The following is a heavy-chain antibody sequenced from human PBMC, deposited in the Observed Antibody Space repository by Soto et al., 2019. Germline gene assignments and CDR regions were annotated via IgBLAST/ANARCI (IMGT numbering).Heavy chain of an antibody. V-gene: IGHV1-8*01. CDR1: GDTFTSYD. CDR2: MNPNSGNT. Sequence: GASVKLCCKARGDTFTSYDINWVRQAKGQGLEWMGWMNPNSGNTGYAQKFQGRVTITRDTSASTAYMELSSLRSEDTAVYYCARDTPKRGRTNGVCLDYWGQGTLVTVSS. D-gene: IGHD2-8*01. J-gene: IGHJ4*02. CDR3: ARDTPKRGRTNGVCLDY.